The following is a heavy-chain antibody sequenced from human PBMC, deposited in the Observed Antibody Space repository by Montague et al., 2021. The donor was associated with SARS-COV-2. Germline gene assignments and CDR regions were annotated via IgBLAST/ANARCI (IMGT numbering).Heavy chain of an antibody. CDR2: ISSSGSTI. CDR1: GFTFSSHE. V-gene: IGHV3-48*03. Sequence: SLRLSCAASGFTFSSHEMNWVRQAPGKGLEWVSYISSSGSTIYYADSVKGRFTISRDNAKNSLYLQMNSLRAEDTAVYYCARGGTYYDFWSGYYNYYYAMDVWGQGTTVTVSS. CDR3: ARGGTYYDFWSGYYNYYYAMDV. J-gene: IGHJ6*02. D-gene: IGHD3-3*01.